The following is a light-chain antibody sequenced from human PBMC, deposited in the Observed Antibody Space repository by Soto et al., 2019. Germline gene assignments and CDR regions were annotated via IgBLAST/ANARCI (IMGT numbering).Light chain of an antibody. Sequence: EIVLTQSPATLSLSPGERATLSCRASQSVSSYLAWYQQKPGQAPRLLIYDASNRATGIPARFSGSGSGTDFTLPISSLQPEDFAMSYCQQRINWPPVTFGGGTKVEIK. V-gene: IGKV3-11*01. CDR1: QSVSSY. CDR2: DAS. J-gene: IGKJ4*01. CDR3: QQRINWPPVT.